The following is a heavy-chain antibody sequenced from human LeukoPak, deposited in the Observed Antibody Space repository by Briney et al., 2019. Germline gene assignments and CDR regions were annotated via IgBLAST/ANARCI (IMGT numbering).Heavy chain of an antibody. D-gene: IGHD4-17*01. Sequence: GESLKISCKGSGYSFTSYWIGWVRRRPGKGLEWMGIIYPGDSDTRYSPSFQGQVTISADKSISTAYLQWSSLKASDTAMYYCARQDYGDYASDYYYGMDVWGQGTTVTVSS. V-gene: IGHV5-51*01. CDR3: ARQDYGDYASDYYYGMDV. J-gene: IGHJ6*02. CDR2: IYPGDSDT. CDR1: GYSFTSYW.